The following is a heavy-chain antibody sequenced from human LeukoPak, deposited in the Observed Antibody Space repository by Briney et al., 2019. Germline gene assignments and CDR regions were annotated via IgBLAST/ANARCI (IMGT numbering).Heavy chain of an antibody. D-gene: IGHD3-16*01. Sequence: QPGRSLRLSCAASGFTFSSYGMHWVRQAPGKGLEWVAVISYDGSNKYYADSVKGRFTISRDNSKNTLYLQMNSLRAEDTAVYYCARVPIVWGSYYGMDVWGQGTTVTVSS. CDR2: ISYDGSNK. V-gene: IGHV3-30*03. J-gene: IGHJ6*02. CDR1: GFTFSSYG. CDR3: ARVPIVWGSYYGMDV.